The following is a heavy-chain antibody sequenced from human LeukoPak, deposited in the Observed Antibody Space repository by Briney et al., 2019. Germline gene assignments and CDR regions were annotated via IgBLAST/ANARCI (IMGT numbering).Heavy chain of an antibody. D-gene: IGHD3/OR15-3a*01. J-gene: IGHJ4*02. V-gene: IGHV3-23*01. CDR2: ISGSGGST. CDR3: AQDSPLLDY. Sequence: GGSLRLSCAASGFTFSSYAMAWVRQAPGKGLEWVSIISGSGGSTYYADSVKGRFTISRDNSKNTLYLQMNSLRAEDTAVYFCAQDSPLLDYWGQGTLVTVTS. CDR1: GFTFSSYA.